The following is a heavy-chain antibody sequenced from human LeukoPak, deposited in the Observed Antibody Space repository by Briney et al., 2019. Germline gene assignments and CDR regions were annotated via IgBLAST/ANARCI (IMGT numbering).Heavy chain of an antibody. Sequence: GESLKISCEGSGYTFTSYWIGWVRQMPGKGLEWMGIIYPGDSDTRYSPSFQGQVTISVDKSISTAYLQWSSLKASDTAMYYCARRSLDAFDIWGQGTMVTVSS. CDR3: ARRSLDAFDI. V-gene: IGHV5-51*01. CDR2: IYPGDSDT. CDR1: GYTFTSYW. J-gene: IGHJ3*02.